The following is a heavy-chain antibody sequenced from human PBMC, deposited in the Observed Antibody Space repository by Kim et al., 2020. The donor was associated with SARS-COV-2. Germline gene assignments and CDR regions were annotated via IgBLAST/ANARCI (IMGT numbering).Heavy chain of an antibody. CDR3: AKDSAASSRLSFFDY. Sequence: ADFVKGRFTISRGYSKNTLFMQMSSLRAEDTALYYCAKDSAASSRLSFFDYWGQGTLVTVSS. D-gene: IGHD6-13*01. J-gene: IGHJ4*02. V-gene: IGHV3-23*01.